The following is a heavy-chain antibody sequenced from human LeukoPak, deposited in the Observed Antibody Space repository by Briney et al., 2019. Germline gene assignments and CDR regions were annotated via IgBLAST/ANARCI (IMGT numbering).Heavy chain of an antibody. CDR1: GFTVSSNY. CDR3: ARDAAYCSSTSCFAAWFDP. Sequence: GGSLRLSCAASGFTVSSNYMSWVRQAPGKGLEWVSVIYRGGSTYYADSVKGRFIISRDSSKNTLYLQMNSLRAEDTAVYYCARDAAYCSSTSCFAAWFDPWGQGTLVTVSS. J-gene: IGHJ5*02. V-gene: IGHV3-66*02. CDR2: IYRGGST. D-gene: IGHD2-2*01.